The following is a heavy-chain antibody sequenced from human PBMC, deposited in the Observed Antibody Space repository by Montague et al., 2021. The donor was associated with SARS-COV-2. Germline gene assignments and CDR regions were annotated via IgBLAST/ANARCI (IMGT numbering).Heavy chain of an antibody. CDR1: GFTFSSYA. V-gene: IGHV3-23*01. J-gene: IGHJ4*02. CDR2: ISGSGGST. CDR3: AKGIVVVPAAVTFDY. D-gene: IGHD2-2*01. Sequence: SLRLSCAASGFTFSSYAMSWVRQAPGKGLEWVSAISGSGGSTYYADSVKGRFTISRDNSKNTLYLQTNSLRAEDTAVYYCAKGIVVVPAAVTFDYWGQGTLVTVSS.